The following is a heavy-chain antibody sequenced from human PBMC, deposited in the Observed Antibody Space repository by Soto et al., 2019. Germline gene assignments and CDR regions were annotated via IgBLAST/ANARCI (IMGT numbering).Heavy chain of an antibody. Sequence: QVQLVQSGAEVKKPGSSVKVSCKASGGTFSSYTISWVRQAPGQGLEWMGRIIPILGIANYAQKFQGRVTITADKSTSTAYMELSSLRSDDTAVYYFAGALPTMVRGELTGGVWGQGTMVTVSS. CDR1: GGTFSSYT. CDR3: AGALPTMVRGELTGGV. CDR2: IIPILGIA. J-gene: IGHJ3*01. V-gene: IGHV1-69*02. D-gene: IGHD3-10*01.